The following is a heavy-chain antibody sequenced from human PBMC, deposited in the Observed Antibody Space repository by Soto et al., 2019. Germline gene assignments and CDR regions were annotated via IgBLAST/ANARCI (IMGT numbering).Heavy chain of an antibody. D-gene: IGHD4-4*01. CDR1: GGSVSSYY. CDR3: ARHSNRNYGLYFFDY. V-gene: IGHV4-59*08. J-gene: IGHJ4*02. Sequence: SETLSLTCTVSGGSVSSYYWSWIRQSPGKGLECIGYIYYSGSTKYKPSLKSRVSISLDTSKDQFSLKVSSAAAADTCVYYCARHSNRNYGLYFFDYWGLGALVTVPS. CDR2: IYYSGST.